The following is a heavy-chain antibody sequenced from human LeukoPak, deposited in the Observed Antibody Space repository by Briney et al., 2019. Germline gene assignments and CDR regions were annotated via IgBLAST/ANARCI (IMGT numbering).Heavy chain of an antibody. V-gene: IGHV3-33*01. CDR1: GFTFSRYG. Sequence: GGSLRLSCVASGFTFSRYGMHWVRQAPGKGLEWVAVILLDGSKEFYTDSVKGRFTISRDNSKNMLYLQMNSLRAEDTAVYYCARDDVSDLFYWGQGTLVTVSS. CDR3: ARDDVSDLFY. D-gene: IGHD5/OR15-5a*01. CDR2: ILLDGSKE. J-gene: IGHJ4*02.